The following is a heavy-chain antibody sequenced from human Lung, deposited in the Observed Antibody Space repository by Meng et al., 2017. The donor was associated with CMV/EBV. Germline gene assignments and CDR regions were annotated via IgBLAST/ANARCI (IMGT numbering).Heavy chain of an antibody. Sequence: VQLPQSGPGLVKPSQTLSLTCPGSGGSISSGDYYWSWIRQPPGKGLEWIGYIYYSGSTYYTPSLKSRVTISVDTSKNQFSLKLSSVTAADTAVYYCARALDTAMVTFDYWGQGTLVTVSS. CDR1: GGSISSGDYY. CDR2: IYYSGST. D-gene: IGHD5-18*01. V-gene: IGHV4-30-4*08. J-gene: IGHJ4*02. CDR3: ARALDTAMVTFDY.